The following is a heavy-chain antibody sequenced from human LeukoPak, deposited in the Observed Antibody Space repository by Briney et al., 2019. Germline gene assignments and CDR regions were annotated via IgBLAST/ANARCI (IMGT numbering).Heavy chain of an antibody. Sequence: PSETLSLTCTVSGGSISSTSYYWGWIRQPPGKGLEWIGSIYYGGSTYSNPSLKSRVTISVDTSKNQFSLKLSSVTAAHTAVYYCARHIPFWSGPYSGLYYFDYWGQGTLVTVSS. CDR3: ARHIPFWSGPYSGLYYFDY. CDR2: IYYGGST. J-gene: IGHJ4*02. D-gene: IGHD3-3*01. V-gene: IGHV4-39*01. CDR1: GGSISSTSYY.